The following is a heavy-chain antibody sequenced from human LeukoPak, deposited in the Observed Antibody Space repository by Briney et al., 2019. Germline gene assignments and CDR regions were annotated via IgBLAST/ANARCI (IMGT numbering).Heavy chain of an antibody. CDR2: IIPIFGTA. CDR1: GGTFSSYA. J-gene: IGHJ4*02. D-gene: IGHD3-22*01. Sequence: SVKVSCKASGGTFSSYAISWVRQAPGQGLEWMGGIIPIFGTANYAQKFQGRVTITADKSTSTAYMELRSLRSDDTAVYYCARGSPPRRNYDNNGYYSYYFDYWGQGTLVTVSS. CDR3: ARGSPPRRNYDNNGYYSYYFDY. V-gene: IGHV1-69*06.